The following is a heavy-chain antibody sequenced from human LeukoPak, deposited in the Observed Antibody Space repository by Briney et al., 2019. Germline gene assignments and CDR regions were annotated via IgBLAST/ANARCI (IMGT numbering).Heavy chain of an antibody. V-gene: IGHV3-53*01. CDR1: GFTVSSNY. J-gene: IGHJ6*03. D-gene: IGHD2-15*01. CDR2: IYSGGST. CDR3: ARAGEGYCSGSSCYVRYYYMDV. Sequence: GGSLRLSCAASGFTVSSNYMSWVRQAPGKGLEWVSVIYSGGSTYYADSVKGRFTISRDNSKNTLYLQMNSLRAEDTAVYYCARAGEGYCSGSSCYVRYYYMDVWGKGTTVTVSS.